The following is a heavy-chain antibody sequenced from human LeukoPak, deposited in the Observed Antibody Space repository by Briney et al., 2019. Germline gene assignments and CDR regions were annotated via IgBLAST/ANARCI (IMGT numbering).Heavy chain of an antibody. CDR2: ISRNGGTT. V-gene: IGHV3-64*01. Sequence: GGSLRLSCAASGFIFSNYVMHWVRQAPGKGPESVSAISRNGGTTYYASSVKGRFTISRDDSKNTLYLQMGSLSVEDMAVYYCARENQGGSDYWGQGTLVTVSS. CDR1: GFIFSNYV. D-gene: IGHD1-14*01. J-gene: IGHJ4*02. CDR3: ARENQGGSDY.